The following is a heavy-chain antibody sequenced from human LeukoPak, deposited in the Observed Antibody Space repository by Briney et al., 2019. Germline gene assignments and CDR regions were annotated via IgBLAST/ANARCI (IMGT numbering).Heavy chain of an antibody. CDR3: ARDRITMVRGVIPFDP. V-gene: IGHV4-4*07. CDR1: GCPLSSYY. Sequence: SETLSLTRTVSGCPLSSYYWSWIRQPAGKGQEWIGRIYTSGSSNYNPSLKSRVTMSVDTSKNQCSLKLSSVTAADTAVYYCARDRITMVRGVIPFDPWGREPWSPSPQ. D-gene: IGHD3-10*01. CDR2: IYTSGSS. J-gene: IGHJ5*02.